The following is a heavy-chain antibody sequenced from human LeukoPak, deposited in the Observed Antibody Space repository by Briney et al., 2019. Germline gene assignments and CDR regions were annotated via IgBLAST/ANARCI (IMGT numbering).Heavy chain of an antibody. D-gene: IGHD3-22*01. V-gene: IGHV1-69*04. CDR2: IIPILGIA. Sequence: GASVKVSCKASGGTFSSYAISWVRQAPGQGLEWMGRIIPILGIANYAQKFQGRVTITADKSTSTAYMELSSLRSEDTAVYYCARAKYYYDSSGYYGIDYWGQGTLATVSS. CDR1: GGTFSSYA. J-gene: IGHJ4*02. CDR3: ARAKYYYDSSGYYGIDY.